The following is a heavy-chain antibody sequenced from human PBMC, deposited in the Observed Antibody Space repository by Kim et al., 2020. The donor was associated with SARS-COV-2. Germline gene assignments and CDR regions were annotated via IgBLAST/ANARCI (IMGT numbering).Heavy chain of an antibody. CDR3: ARESGSGWSA. CDR2: ISYDGSNK. J-gene: IGHJ3*01. CDR1: GFTFSSYA. V-gene: IGHV3-30-3*01. D-gene: IGHD6-19*01. Sequence: GGSLRHSCAASGFTFSSYAMHWVRQAPGKGLEWVAVISYDGSNKYYADSVKGRFTISRDNSKNTLYLQMNSLRAEDTAVYYCARESGSGWSAWGQGTMVTVSS.